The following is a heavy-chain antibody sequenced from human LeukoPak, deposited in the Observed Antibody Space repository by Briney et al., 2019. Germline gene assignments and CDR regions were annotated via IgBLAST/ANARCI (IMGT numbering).Heavy chain of an antibody. J-gene: IGHJ4*02. CDR1: GGSISSGGYY. D-gene: IGHD5-24*01. V-gene: IGHV4-31*03. CDR3: ARVADGYNLYYFDY. CDR2: IYYSGST. Sequence: SQTQSLTCTVSGGSISSGGYYWSWIRQHPGKGLEWIGYIYYSGSTYYNPSLKSRVTISVDTSKNQFSLKLSSVTAADTAVYYCARVADGYNLYYFDYWGQGTLVTVSS.